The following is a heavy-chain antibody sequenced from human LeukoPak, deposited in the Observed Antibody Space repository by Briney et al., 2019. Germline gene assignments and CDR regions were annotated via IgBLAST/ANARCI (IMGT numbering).Heavy chain of an antibody. CDR2: IIPIFGTA. J-gene: IGHJ5*02. CDR3: ARDVAIVATQGWFDP. D-gene: IGHD5-12*01. V-gene: IGHV1-69*13. CDR1: GGTFSSYA. Sequence: SVKVSCKASGGTFSSYAISWVRQAPGQGLEWMGGIIPIFGTANYAQKFQGRVTITADESTSTAYMELSSLRSEDTAVYYCARDVAIVATQGWFDPWGQGTLVTVSS.